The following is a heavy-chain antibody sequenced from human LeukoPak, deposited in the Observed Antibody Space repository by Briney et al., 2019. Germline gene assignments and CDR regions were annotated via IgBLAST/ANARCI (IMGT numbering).Heavy chain of an antibody. V-gene: IGHV3-30*18. D-gene: IGHD3-22*01. CDR2: ISYDGSNK. J-gene: IGHJ4*02. CDR1: GFTFSSYG. Sequence: PGGSLRLSCAASGFTFSSYGMHWVRQAPGKGLEWVAVISYDGSNKYYADSVKGRFTISRDNSKNTLYLQMNSLRAEDTAVYYCAKDGRRLLGSLIGYWGQGTLVTVS. CDR3: AKDGRRLLGSLIGY.